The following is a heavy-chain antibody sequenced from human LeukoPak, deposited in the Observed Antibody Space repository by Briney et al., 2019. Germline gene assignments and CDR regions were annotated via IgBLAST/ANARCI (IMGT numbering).Heavy chain of an antibody. CDR3: ARGQYYYGLGSYSPSAAFDY. Sequence: SETLSLTCTVSGGSISSGGYYWSWIRQHPGKGLEWIGYIYYSGSTYYNPSLKSRVTISVDTSKNQFSLKLSSVTAADTAVYYCARGQYYYGLGSYSPSAAFDYWGQGTLVTVSS. CDR1: GGSISSGGYY. V-gene: IGHV4-31*03. CDR2: IYYSGST. J-gene: IGHJ4*02. D-gene: IGHD3-10*01.